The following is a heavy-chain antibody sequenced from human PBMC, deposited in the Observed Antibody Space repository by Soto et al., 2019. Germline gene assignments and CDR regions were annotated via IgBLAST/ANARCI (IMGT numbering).Heavy chain of an antibody. CDR1: GGSISSYY. V-gene: IGHV4-59*08. J-gene: IGHJ6*02. CDR2: IYYSGST. CDR3: ARAAYYYGSGRNGMDV. D-gene: IGHD3-10*01. Sequence: QVQLQESGPGLVKPSETLSLTCTVSGGSISSYYWSWIRQPPGKGLEWIGYIYYSGSTNYNPSLNSRLTIPVDTSKNQYSLKLRSVTAADTAVYYCARAAYYYGSGRNGMDVWGQGTTVTVSS.